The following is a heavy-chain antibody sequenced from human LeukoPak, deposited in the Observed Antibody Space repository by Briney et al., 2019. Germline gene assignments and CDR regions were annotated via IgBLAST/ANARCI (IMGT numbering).Heavy chain of an antibody. Sequence: PSGTLSLTCAVSGGSISSSNWWSWVRQPPGKGLEWIGEIYHSGSTNYNPSLKSRVTISVDKSKNQFSLKLSSVTAADTAVYYCASLWWQQLVGDDYWGQGTLVTVSS. CDR1: GGSISSSNW. CDR2: IYHSGST. J-gene: IGHJ4*02. D-gene: IGHD6-13*01. V-gene: IGHV4-4*02. CDR3: ASLWWQQLVGDDY.